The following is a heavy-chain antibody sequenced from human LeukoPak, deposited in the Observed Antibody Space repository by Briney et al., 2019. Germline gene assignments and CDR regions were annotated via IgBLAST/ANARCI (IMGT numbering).Heavy chain of an antibody. CDR2: IKQDGSEK. CDR1: GFTFSNYW. Sequence: GGSLRLSCAASGFTFSNYWMTWVRQDPGKGLEWVANIKQDGSEKYYVDSVKGRFTISGDNAKNSLYLQMNSLRAEDTAVYYCARSETTYYYDSSVYFYYYYGMDVWGQGTTVTVSS. V-gene: IGHV3-7*01. D-gene: IGHD3-22*01. CDR3: ARSETTYYYDSSVYFYYYYGMDV. J-gene: IGHJ6*02.